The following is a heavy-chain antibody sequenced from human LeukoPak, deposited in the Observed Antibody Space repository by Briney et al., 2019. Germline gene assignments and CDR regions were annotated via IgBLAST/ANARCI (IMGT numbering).Heavy chain of an antibody. CDR1: GFTFSSYS. CDR2: ISSSSSYI. D-gene: IGHD3-3*01. CDR3: ARDLRFLEWPPFDY. J-gene: IGHJ4*02. V-gene: IGHV3-21*01. Sequence: GGSLRLSCAASGFTFSSYSMNWVRQAPGKGLEWVSSISSSSSYIYYADSVKGRFTISRDNAKNSLYLQMNSLRAEDTAVYYCARDLRFLEWPPFDYWGQGTLATVSS.